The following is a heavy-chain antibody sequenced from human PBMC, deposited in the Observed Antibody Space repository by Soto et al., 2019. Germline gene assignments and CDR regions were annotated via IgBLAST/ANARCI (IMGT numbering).Heavy chain of an antibody. V-gene: IGHV3-74*01. CDR2: INSVGSIA. CDR1: GFTFRTYW. CDR3: ASDTLAAGFDY. J-gene: IGHJ4*02. D-gene: IGHD6-13*01. Sequence: VQLVESGGGLVQPGGSLRLSCAASGFTFRTYWMHWVRQAPGKGPVWVSRINSVGSIANYADSVKGRFTVSRDNAKNTLYLQMNSLRVEDTAVYYCASDTLAAGFDYGGQGTLVTVSS.